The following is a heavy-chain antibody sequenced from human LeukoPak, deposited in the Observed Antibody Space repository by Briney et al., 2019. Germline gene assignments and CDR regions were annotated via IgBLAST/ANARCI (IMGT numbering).Heavy chain of an antibody. Sequence: ASVKVSCKASGYTFTGYYMHWVRQAPGQGLEWMGWINPNSGGTNYAQKFQGRVTMTRDTSISTAYMELSRLRSDDTAVYYCARDNRNYYDSSGLENWFDPWGQGTLVTVSS. CDR1: GYTFTGYY. CDR3: ARDNRNYYDSSGLENWFDP. D-gene: IGHD3-22*01. J-gene: IGHJ5*02. CDR2: INPNSGGT. V-gene: IGHV1-2*02.